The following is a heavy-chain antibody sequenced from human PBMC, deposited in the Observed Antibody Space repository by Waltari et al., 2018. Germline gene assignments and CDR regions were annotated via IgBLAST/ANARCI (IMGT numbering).Heavy chain of an antibody. J-gene: IGHJ4*02. CDR3: ATEYYYGSGSYNDY. CDR1: GSSLSNARMG. D-gene: IGHD3-10*01. V-gene: IGHV2-26*01. Sequence: QVTLKESGPVLVKPTETLTLTCTVSGSSLSNARMGWRWIRQPPGKALEWLAHIFSNDEKSYSTSLKSRLTISKDTSKSQVVLTMTNMDPVDTATYYCATEYYYGSGSYNDYWGQGTLVTVSS. CDR2: IFSNDEK.